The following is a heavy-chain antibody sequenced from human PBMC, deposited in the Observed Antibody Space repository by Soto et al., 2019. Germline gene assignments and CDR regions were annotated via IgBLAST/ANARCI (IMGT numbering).Heavy chain of an antibody. V-gene: IGHV4-59*01. D-gene: IGHD1-20*01. Sequence: AETLCLTCSVSGDSIRIYYWTWIRQPPGKGLQWIGYVFHTGNTNYNPSLKSRVTISEDASKNQVSLRLTSVTAADTAVYFCAREQYNWKIWGQGTMVTVSS. J-gene: IGHJ4*02. CDR2: VFHTGNT. CDR1: GDSIRIYY. CDR3: AREQYNWKI.